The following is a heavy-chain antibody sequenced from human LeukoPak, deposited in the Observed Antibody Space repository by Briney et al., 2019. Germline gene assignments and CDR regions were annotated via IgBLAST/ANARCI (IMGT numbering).Heavy chain of an antibody. D-gene: IGHD2-2*01. CDR1: GDSVSSNSVA. CDR3: ARRLTQYDCFDP. CDR2: TYYRSTWYN. Sequence: SQTLSLTCAISGDSVSSNSVAWNWIRQSPSRGLEWLGRTYYRSTWYNDYAVSVRGRITVNPDTSNNQFSLHLNSVTPEDPAVYYCARRLTQYDCFDPWGQGILVTVSS. V-gene: IGHV6-1*01. J-gene: IGHJ5*02.